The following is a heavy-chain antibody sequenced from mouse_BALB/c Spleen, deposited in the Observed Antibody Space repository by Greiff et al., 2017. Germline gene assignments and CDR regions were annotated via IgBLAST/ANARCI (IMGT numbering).Heavy chain of an antibody. CDR2: ISSGSSTI. V-gene: IGHV5-17*02. J-gene: IGHJ4*01. D-gene: IGHD1-1*01. CDR3: ARSGYYGSSPFYYAMDY. Sequence: EVQLVESGGGLVQPGGSRKLSCAASGFTFSSFGMHWVRQAPEKGLEWVAYISSGSSTIYYADTVKGRFTISRDNPKNTLFLQMTSLRSEDTAMYYCARSGYYGSSPFYYAMDYWGQGTSVTVSS. CDR1: GFTFSSFG.